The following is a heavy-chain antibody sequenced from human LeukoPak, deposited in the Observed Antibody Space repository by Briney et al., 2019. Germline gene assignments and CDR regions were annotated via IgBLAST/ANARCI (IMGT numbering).Heavy chain of an antibody. J-gene: IGHJ5*02. CDR3: ARGHSRSWYNWFDP. CDR1: GYTFTGYY. CDR2: INPNSGGT. Sequence: ASVKVSCKASGYTFTGYYMHWVRQAPGQGLEWMGWINPNSGGTNYAQKFQGRVTMTRDTSISTAYMELSRLRSDDTAVYYCARGHSRSWYNWFDPWGQGTLVTVSS. V-gene: IGHV1-2*02. D-gene: IGHD6-13*01.